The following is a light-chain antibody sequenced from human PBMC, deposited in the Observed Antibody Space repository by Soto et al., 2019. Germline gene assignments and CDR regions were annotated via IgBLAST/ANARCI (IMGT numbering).Light chain of an antibody. J-gene: IGKJ3*01. CDR2: AAS. CDR3: QQSYSTPFT. CDR1: QSIDSY. V-gene: IGKV1-39*01. Sequence: DIQMTQSPSSLSASVGDRVTITCRASQSIDSYLNWYQQKPGKAPKLLIHAASSLQGGVPSRFSGSGSGTDFTLTISSLQHEDFATYICQQSYSTPFTFGPGTKVDIK.